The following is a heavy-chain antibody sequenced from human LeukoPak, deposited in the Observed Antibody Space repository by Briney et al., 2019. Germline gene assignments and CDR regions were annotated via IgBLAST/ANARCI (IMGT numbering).Heavy chain of an antibody. V-gene: IGHV3-23*01. CDR1: GFTFSSYA. CDR3: ARGLSGSGWFFDY. J-gene: IGHJ4*02. CDR2: IIGSISGTGGST. D-gene: IGHD6-19*01. Sequence: GGSLTLSCPASGFTFSSYALGWVRQPPGRGREWVSGIIGSISGTGGSTYYAGSVKGRFIISRDNSKNTMYLQMNSLRAENTALYYCARGLSGSGWFFDYWGQGTLVTVSS.